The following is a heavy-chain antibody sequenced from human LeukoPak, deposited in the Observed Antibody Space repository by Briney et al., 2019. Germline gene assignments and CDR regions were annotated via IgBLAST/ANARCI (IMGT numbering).Heavy chain of an antibody. CDR3: ARAARSYIDY. CDR1: GYSISSGYY. CDR2: IYHGGST. Sequence: SETLSLTCTVSGYSISSGYYWGWIRQPPGKGLEWIGSIYHGGSTYYNPSLKSRVTISVDTSKNQFSLKLSSVTAADTAVYYCARAARSYIDYWGQGTLVTVSS. V-gene: IGHV4-38-2*02. J-gene: IGHJ4*02.